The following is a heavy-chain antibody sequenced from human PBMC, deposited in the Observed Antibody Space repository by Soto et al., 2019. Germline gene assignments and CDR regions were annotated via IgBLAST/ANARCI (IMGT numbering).Heavy chain of an antibody. CDR3: ARETLYCSGGSCYIRQNWFDP. D-gene: IGHD2-15*01. Sequence: GASVKVSCKASGYTFTSYAMHWVRQAPGQRLEWMGWINAGNGNTKYSQKFQGRVTITRDTSASTAYMELSSLRSEDTAVYYCARETLYCSGGSCYIRQNWFDPWGQATLVTVSS. V-gene: IGHV1-3*01. J-gene: IGHJ5*02. CDR1: GYTFTSYA. CDR2: INAGNGNT.